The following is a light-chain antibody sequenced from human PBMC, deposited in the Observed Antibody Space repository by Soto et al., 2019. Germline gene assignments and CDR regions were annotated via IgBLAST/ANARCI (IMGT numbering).Light chain of an antibody. V-gene: IGKV3-20*01. J-gene: IGKJ2*01. CDR1: QSVSSSY. Sequence: EIVLTQSPGTLSLSPGERATLSCRASQSVSSSYFSWYQQKPGQAPRLLIYGASSRATGIPDRFSGSGSGTDFTLTISRLEPEDLAVYYCQQYGSSPPYTFGQGTKVDIK. CDR3: QQYGSSPPYT. CDR2: GAS.